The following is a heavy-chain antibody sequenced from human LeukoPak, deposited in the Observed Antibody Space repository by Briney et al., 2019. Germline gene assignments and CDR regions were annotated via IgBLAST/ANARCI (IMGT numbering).Heavy chain of an antibody. J-gene: IGHJ4*02. V-gene: IGHV5-51*01. CDR3: ARRYRYYYDRSGYYPFDY. CDR1: GYSFTSYW. Sequence: GESLKISCKGSGYSFTSYWIGWVRHMPGKGLEWMGIIYPGDSDTRYSPSFQGQVTISADKSISTAYLQWSSLKASDTAMYYCARRYRYYYDRSGYYPFDYWGQGTLVTVSS. D-gene: IGHD3-22*01. CDR2: IYPGDSDT.